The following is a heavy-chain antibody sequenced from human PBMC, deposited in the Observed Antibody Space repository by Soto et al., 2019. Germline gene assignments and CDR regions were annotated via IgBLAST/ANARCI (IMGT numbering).Heavy chain of an antibody. J-gene: IGHJ5*02. D-gene: IGHD1-26*01. V-gene: IGHV4-30-2*01. Sequence: QLQLQESGSGLVKPSQTLSLTCAVSGGSISSGGYSWSWIRQPPGKGLECIGYIYHSGSTYYNPSLKSRATISVDRPKNQFSLKLSSVTAADTAVYYCASRPSGSGFDPWGQGTLVTVSS. CDR3: ASRPSGSGFDP. CDR2: IYHSGST. CDR1: GGSISSGGYS.